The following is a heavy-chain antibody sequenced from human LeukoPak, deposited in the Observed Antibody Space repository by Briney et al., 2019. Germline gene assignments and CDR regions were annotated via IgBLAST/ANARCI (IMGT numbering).Heavy chain of an antibody. J-gene: IGHJ4*02. CDR1: RFTLDDYA. V-gene: IGHV3-9*01. CDR3: VRYSISSMYY. Sequence: GGSLRLSCAASRFTLDDYAMHWVRQAPGKGLEWVSGISWNSGSIGYAGSVKGRFTISRDNAKNCLYLQMNSLRAVDTALYYCVRYSISSMYYWGQGTLVTVSS. D-gene: IGHD6-6*01. CDR2: ISWNSGSI.